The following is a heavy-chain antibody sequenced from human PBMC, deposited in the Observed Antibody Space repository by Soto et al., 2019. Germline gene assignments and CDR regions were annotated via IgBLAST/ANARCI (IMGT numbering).Heavy chain of an antibody. J-gene: IGHJ4*02. D-gene: IGHD2-8*01. CDR3: ARSYYNSYVYGY. CDR1: DGYISSGVDY. Sequence: TLSLTCPVSDGYISSGVDYLRWLRQHPGTGLEWIGNIFYSGSTYYNPSLKSRVTISVDTSKNQFSLNLSSVTAADTAVYFCARSYYNSYVYGYWGQGTLVTVSS. V-gene: IGHV4-31*03. CDR2: IFYSGST.